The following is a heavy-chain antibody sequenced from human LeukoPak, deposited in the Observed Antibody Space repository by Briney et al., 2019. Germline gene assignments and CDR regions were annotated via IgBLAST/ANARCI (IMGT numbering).Heavy chain of an antibody. CDR2: ISSSGSTI. CDR1: RFTVSDYY. D-gene: IGHD3-9*01. J-gene: IGHJ4*02. Sequence: GGSLRLSCAASRFTVSDYYISWIRQAPGKGLEWVSYISSSGSTIYSADSVKGRFTISRDKAKNSLYLQMNSLRAEDTAVYYCARATGHYDILTGYYNVGYFDYWGQGTLVTVSS. CDR3: ARATGHYDILTGYYNVGYFDY. V-gene: IGHV3-11*01.